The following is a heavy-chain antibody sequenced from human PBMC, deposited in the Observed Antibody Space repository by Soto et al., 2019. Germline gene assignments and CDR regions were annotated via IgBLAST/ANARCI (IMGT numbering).Heavy chain of an antibody. CDR3: ARDSIFDTLYSSSFDY. Sequence: GGSLRLSCAASGFTFSNAWINWVRQAPGKGLEWVSSISSSSSSYIYYADSVKGRFTISRDNAKNSLYLQMNSLRAEDTAVYYCARDSIFDTLYSSSFDYWGQGTLVTVSS. CDR2: ISSSSSSYI. J-gene: IGHJ4*02. CDR1: GFTFSNAW. D-gene: IGHD6-6*01. V-gene: IGHV3-21*01.